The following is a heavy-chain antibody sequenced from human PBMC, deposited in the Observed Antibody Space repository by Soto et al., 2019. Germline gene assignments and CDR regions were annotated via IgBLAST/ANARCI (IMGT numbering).Heavy chain of an antibody. D-gene: IGHD3-9*01. V-gene: IGHV1-18*01. CDR3: ARDNEILTGYYSPLFDF. CDR2: ISAYNGNT. CDR1: GYTFTSYG. J-gene: IGHJ4*02. Sequence: QVQLVHSGAEVKKPGASVKVSCKASGYTFTSYGISWVRQAPGQGLEWMGWISAYNGNTNYAQKLQGRVTMTTDTSTSTAYMELRSLRSDDKAVYYCARDNEILTGYYSPLFDFWGQGTLVTVSS.